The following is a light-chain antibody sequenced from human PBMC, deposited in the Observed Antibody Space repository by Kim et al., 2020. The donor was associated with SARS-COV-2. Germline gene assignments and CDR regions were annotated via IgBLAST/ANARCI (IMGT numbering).Light chain of an antibody. CDR3: SSYTISSTVV. J-gene: IGLJ2*01. V-gene: IGLV2-14*03. CDR2: DVG. CDR1: SSDVGGFNY. Sequence: GQSITISCTGTSSDVGGFNYVSWYQHHPGKAPKVMIYDVGNRPSGVSNRFSGSKSGNTASLTISGLQAEDEADYYCSSYTISSTVVFGGGTQLTVL.